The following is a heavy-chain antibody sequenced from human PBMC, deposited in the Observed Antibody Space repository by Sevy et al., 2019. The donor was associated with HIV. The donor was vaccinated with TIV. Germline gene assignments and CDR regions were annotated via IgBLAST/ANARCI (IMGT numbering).Heavy chain of an antibody. CDR1: GFTFSNAW. J-gene: IGHJ4*02. V-gene: IGHV3-15*01. Sequence: GGSLRLSCAASGFTFSNAWMSWVRQAPGKGLEWVGRIKSKTEGATTDFAAPVKGRLLISRDDSRNTVYLQMNSLKTEDTAVYCCTAGVGASDFVYWGQGTLVTVSS. CDR3: TAGVGASDFVY. CDR2: IKSKTEGATT. D-gene: IGHD1-26*01.